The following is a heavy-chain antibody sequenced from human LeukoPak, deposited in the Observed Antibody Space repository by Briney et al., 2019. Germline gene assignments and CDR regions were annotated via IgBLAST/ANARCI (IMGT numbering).Heavy chain of an antibody. D-gene: IGHD5-12*01. Sequence: PGGSLRLSCAASGSTFDSYGMSWVRQPPGKGLEWVSGINWNGGSTGYADSVKGRFTISRDNGKNSLFLQMNSLRAEDTAVYYCARGGPARYWYFDLWGRGTLVTVSS. CDR1: GSTFDSYG. J-gene: IGHJ2*01. CDR2: INWNGGST. V-gene: IGHV3-20*04. CDR3: ARGGPARYWYFDL.